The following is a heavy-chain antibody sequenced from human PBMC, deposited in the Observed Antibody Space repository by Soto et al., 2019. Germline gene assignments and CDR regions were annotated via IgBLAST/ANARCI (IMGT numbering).Heavy chain of an antibody. V-gene: IGHV5-10-1*01. CDR1: GYSFTSYW. D-gene: IGHD1-26*01. Sequence: GESLKMSCKGSGYSFTSYWISWVRQMPGKGLEWMGRIDPSDSYTNYSPSFQGHVTISADKSISTAYLQWSSLKASDAAMYYCARRPYRTTEVGGDYYYYYGMDVWGQGTTVTVSS. CDR2: IDPSDSYT. J-gene: IGHJ6*02. CDR3: ARRPYRTTEVGGDYYYYYGMDV.